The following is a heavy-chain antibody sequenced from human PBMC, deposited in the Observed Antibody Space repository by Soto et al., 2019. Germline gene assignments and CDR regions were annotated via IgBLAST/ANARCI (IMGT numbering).Heavy chain of an antibody. J-gene: IGHJ3*02. CDR3: ARVGGGYQLLHAFDI. CDR2: ISSSSSYI. Sequence: EVQVVESGGGLVKPGGSLRLSCAASGFTFSSYSMNWVRQAPGKGLEWVSSISSSSSYIYYADSVKGRFTISRDNAKNSLYLQMNRLRAEDTAVYYCARVGGGYQLLHAFDIWGQGTMVTVSS. D-gene: IGHD2-2*01. CDR1: GFTFSSYS. V-gene: IGHV3-21*01.